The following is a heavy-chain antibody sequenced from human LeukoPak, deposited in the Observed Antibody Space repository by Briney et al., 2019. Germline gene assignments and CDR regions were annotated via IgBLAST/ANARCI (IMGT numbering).Heavy chain of an antibody. CDR3: ASEWKYSGSYYESRAFDI. Sequence: PGRSLRLSCAASGFTFSSYGMHWVRQAPGKGLEWVAVISYDGSNKYYADSVKGRFTISRDNSKNTLYLQMNSLRAEDTAVYYCASEWKYSGSYYESRAFDIWGQGTMVTVSS. CDR2: ISYDGSNK. V-gene: IGHV3-30*03. D-gene: IGHD1-26*01. CDR1: GFTFSSYG. J-gene: IGHJ3*02.